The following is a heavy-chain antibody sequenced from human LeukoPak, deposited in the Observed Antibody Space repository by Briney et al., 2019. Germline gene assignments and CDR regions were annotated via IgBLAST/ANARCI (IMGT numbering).Heavy chain of an antibody. Sequence: ASVKVSCKASGYTFTGYYMHWVRQAPGQGLEWMGWINPNSGGTNYAQKFQGRVTMTRDTSITTAYMDLRRLRSDDTAVYYCAHKRGGVSYYFRGTYDAFDVWGQGTM. V-gene: IGHV1-2*02. CDR1: GYTFTGYY. CDR2: INPNSGGT. J-gene: IGHJ3*01. CDR3: AHKRGGVSYYFRGTYDAFDV. D-gene: IGHD1-26*01.